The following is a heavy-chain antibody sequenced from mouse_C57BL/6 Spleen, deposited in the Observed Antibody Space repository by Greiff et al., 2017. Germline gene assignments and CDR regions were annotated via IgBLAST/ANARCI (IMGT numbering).Heavy chain of an antibody. Sequence: DVQLVESGGGLVKPGGSLKLSCAASGFTFSDYGMHWVRQAPEKGLEWVAYISSGSSTIYYADTVKGRFTISRDNAKNTLFLQMTSLRSEDTAMYYCARVYYGSSWDYFDYWGQGTTLTVSS. CDR2: ISSGSSTI. V-gene: IGHV5-17*01. J-gene: IGHJ2*01. CDR3: ARVYYGSSWDYFDY. CDR1: GFTFSDYG. D-gene: IGHD1-1*01.